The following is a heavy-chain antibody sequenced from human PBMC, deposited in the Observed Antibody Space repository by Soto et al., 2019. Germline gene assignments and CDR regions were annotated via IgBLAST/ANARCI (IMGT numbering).Heavy chain of an antibody. CDR2: IVVGSGNT. CDR3: AAGASWYMHRRYYYGMDV. CDR1: GFTFTSSA. D-gene: IGHD6-13*01. Sequence: ASVKVSCKASGFTFTSSAVQWVRQARGQRLEWIGWIVVGSGNTNYAQKFQERVTITRDMSTSTAYTELSSLRSEDTAVYYCAAGASWYMHRRYYYGMDVWGQGTMVTGSS. V-gene: IGHV1-58*01. J-gene: IGHJ6*02.